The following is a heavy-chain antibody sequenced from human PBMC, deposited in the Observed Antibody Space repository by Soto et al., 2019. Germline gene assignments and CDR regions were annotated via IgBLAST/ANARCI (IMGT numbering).Heavy chain of an antibody. V-gene: IGHV3-23*01. CDR3: AKAGIAARPPAEYFQH. D-gene: IGHD6-6*01. CDR2: ISGSGGST. CDR1: GFTFSSYA. J-gene: IGHJ1*01. Sequence: GGSLRLSCAASGFTFSSYAMSWVRQAPGKGLEWVSAISGSGGSTYYADSVKGRFTISRDNSKNTLYLQMNSLRAEDTAVYYCAKAGIAARPPAEYFQHWGQGTLVTVSS.